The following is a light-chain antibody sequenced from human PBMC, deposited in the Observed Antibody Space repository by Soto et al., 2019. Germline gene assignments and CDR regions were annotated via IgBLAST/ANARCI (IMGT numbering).Light chain of an antibody. CDR1: QSVSSSY. J-gene: IGKJ2*01. CDR2: GAS. V-gene: IGKV3-20*01. CDR3: QQYGSPPPYT. Sequence: EIVLTQSPGTLSLSPGERATLSCRASQSVSSSYLAWYQQKPGQAPRLLIYGASSRATGIPDRFRGSGSGTDFTLTISRLEPEDFAVYYCQQYGSPPPYTFGQGTKLEIK.